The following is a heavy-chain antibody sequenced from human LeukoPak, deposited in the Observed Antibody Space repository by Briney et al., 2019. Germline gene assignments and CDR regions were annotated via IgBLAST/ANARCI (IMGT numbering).Heavy chain of an antibody. CDR3: ARDGSSLGYYYYGMDV. Sequence: SETLSLTCTVSGGSISSYYWSWIRQPPGKGLEWIGYIYYSGGTNYNPSLKSRVTISVDTSKNQFSLKLSSVTAADTAVYYCARDGSSLGYYYYGMDVWGQGTTVTVSS. J-gene: IGHJ6*02. V-gene: IGHV4-59*01. CDR2: IYYSGGT. CDR1: GGSISSYY. D-gene: IGHD6-6*01.